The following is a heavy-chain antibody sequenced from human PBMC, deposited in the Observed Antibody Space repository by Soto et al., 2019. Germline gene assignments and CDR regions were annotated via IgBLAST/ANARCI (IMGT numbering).Heavy chain of an antibody. J-gene: IGHJ4*02. CDR1: GASIRSTSYY. Sequence: PXXTLSLACTVSGASIRSTSYYWGSIRQPPGKGLEWIGSIYYSGSTYYNPSLKSRVTISVDTSKNQFSLKLSSVTAADTAVYYCARHTPAISISDHWGQGTLVTVSS. CDR3: ARHTPAISISDH. CDR2: IYYSGST. V-gene: IGHV4-39*01. D-gene: IGHD2-15*01.